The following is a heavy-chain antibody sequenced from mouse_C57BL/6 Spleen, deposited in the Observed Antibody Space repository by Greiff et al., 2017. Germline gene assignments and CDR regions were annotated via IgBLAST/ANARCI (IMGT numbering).Heavy chain of an antibody. D-gene: IGHD1-1*01. Sequence: QVQLQQPGAELVKPGASVKLSCKASGYTFTSYWMHWVKQRPGQGLEWIGMIHPNSGSTNYNEKFTSKATLTVDKSSSTAYMQLSSLTSEDSAVYYCARLDYYGSSLSYWGQGTTLTVSS. CDR2: IHPNSGST. CDR1: GYTFTSYW. J-gene: IGHJ2*01. CDR3: ARLDYYGSSLSY. V-gene: IGHV1-64*01.